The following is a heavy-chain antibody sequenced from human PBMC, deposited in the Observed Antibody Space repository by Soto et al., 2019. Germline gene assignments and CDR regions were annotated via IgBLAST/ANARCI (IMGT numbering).Heavy chain of an antibody. V-gene: IGHV4-59*08. D-gene: IGHD1-26*01. CDR2: FYHTGST. CDR3: ATRVPNSRTYSGVFDY. J-gene: IGHJ4*02. Sequence: SETLSFTCTVSGDSFNSDFWSWLRQPPGKGLEWIGYFYHTGSTVCNPSLESRVVISIDTSNNQFSLKLNYVTAADTAIYYRATRVPNSRTYSGVFDYWGQGGRVTV. CDR1: GDSFNSDF.